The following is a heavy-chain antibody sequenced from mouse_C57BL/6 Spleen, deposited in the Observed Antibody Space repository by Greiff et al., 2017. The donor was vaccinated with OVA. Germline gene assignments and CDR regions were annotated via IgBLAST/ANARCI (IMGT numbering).Heavy chain of an antibody. V-gene: IGHV5-4*01. CDR3: ARDEKLRGFAY. J-gene: IGHJ3*01. Sequence: VQLKESGGGLVKPGGSLKLSCAASGFTFSSYAMSWVRQTPEKRLEWVATISDGGSYTYYPDNVKGRFTISRDNAKNNLYLQMSHLKSEDTAMYYCARDEKLRGFAYWGQGTLVTVSA. CDR1: GFTFSSYA. D-gene: IGHD1-1*01. CDR2: ISDGGSYT.